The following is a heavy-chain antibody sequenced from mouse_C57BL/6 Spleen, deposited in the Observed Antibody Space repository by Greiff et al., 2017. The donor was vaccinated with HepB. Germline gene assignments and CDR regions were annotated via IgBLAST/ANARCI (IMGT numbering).Heavy chain of an antibody. Sequence: QVQLQQPGAELVRPGSSVKLSCKASGYTFTSYWMDWVKQRPGQGLEWIGNIYPSDSETHYNQKFKVKATLTVDKSSSTAYMQLSSLTSEDSAVYYCARREFITTVYYFDYWGQGTTLTVSS. CDR1: GYTFTSYW. CDR3: ARREFITTVYYFDY. V-gene: IGHV1-61*01. D-gene: IGHD1-1*01. CDR2: IYPSDSET. J-gene: IGHJ2*01.